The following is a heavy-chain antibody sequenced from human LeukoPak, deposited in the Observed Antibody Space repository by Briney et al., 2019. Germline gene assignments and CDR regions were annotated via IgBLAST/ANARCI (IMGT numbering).Heavy chain of an antibody. D-gene: IGHD2-15*01. CDR3: ARHTRGYYAPRWELRGSPFDY. CDR2: IYYSGST. V-gene: IGHV4-59*08. J-gene: IGHJ4*02. Sequence: PSETLSLTCTVSGGSISSYYWSWIRQPPGKGLEWIGYIYYSGSTYYNPSLKSRVTISVDTSKNQFSLKLSSVTAADTAVYYCARHTRGYYAPRWELRGSPFDYWGQGTLVTVSS. CDR1: GGSISSYY.